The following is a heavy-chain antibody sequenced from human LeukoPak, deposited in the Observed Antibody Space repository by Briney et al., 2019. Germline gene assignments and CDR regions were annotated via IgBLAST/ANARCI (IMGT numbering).Heavy chain of an antibody. Sequence: PGGSLRLSCAASGFTVSSNYMSWVRQAPGKGLEWVSVIYSGGSTYYADSVKGRFTISRDNSKNTLYLQMNSLRAEDTAVYYCAREGIVGGRNWFDPWGQGTLVTVSS. V-gene: IGHV3-66*01. D-gene: IGHD1-26*01. J-gene: IGHJ5*02. CDR1: GFTVSSNY. CDR2: IYSGGST. CDR3: AREGIVGGRNWFDP.